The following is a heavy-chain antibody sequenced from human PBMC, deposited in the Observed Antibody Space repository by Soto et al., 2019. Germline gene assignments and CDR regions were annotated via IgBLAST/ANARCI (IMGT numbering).Heavy chain of an antibody. Sequence: QVQLVQSGAEVKKPGSSVKVSCKASGGTFSSYAISWVRQAPGHGLEWMGGIIPIFGTANYAQKFQGRVTITADESTSTAYMELSSLRSEDTAVYYCARGDYKNHYYYYYGMDVWGQGTTVTVSS. CDR1: GGTFSSYA. V-gene: IGHV1-69*01. CDR2: IIPIFGTA. J-gene: IGHJ6*02. D-gene: IGHD4-17*01. CDR3: ARGDYKNHYYYYYGMDV.